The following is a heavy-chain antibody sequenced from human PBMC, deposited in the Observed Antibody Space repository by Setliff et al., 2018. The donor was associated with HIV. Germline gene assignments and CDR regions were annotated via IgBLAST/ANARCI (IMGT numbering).Heavy chain of an antibody. CDR2: INPNGGGT. V-gene: IGHV1-2*02. Sequence: ASVKVSCKASGYTFASYSLHWVRQAPGQGLEWMGWINPNGGGTNFAQKFQGRVTMTTDTSTSTVYMELSSLRSDDTAVYYCARRGPGGWFDPWGQGTLVTVSS. J-gene: IGHJ5*02. CDR3: ARRGPGGWFDP. CDR1: GYTFASYS. D-gene: IGHD3-16*01.